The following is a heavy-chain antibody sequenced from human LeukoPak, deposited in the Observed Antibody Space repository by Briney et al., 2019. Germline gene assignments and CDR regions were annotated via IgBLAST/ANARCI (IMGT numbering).Heavy chain of an antibody. J-gene: IGHJ6*02. CDR3: AGDTYGMDV. V-gene: IGHV4-31*03. Sequence: PSQTLSLTCTVSGGSISSGGYYWSWIRQHPGKGLEWIGYIYYTGSTNCNPSLKSRVTMSVDTSKNQFSLKLSSVTAADTAVYYCAGDTYGMDVWGQGTTVTVSS. D-gene: IGHD2/OR15-2a*01. CDR2: IYYTGST. CDR1: GGSISSGGYY.